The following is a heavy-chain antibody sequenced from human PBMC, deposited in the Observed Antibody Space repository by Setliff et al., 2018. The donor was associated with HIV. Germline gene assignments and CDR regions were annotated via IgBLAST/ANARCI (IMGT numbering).Heavy chain of an antibody. Sequence: ASVKVSCKASGYNFTIFGITWVRQAPGQGLEWMGWISAYNGNTNYAQKLQGRITLTIDTVTTTAYMDLRSLTSDDTAMYYCARAPPINFWSGYYTGPQGSFDSWGQGSLVTVSS. CDR1: GYNFTIFG. CDR2: ISAYNGNT. V-gene: IGHV1-18*01. CDR3: ARAPPINFWSGYYTGPQGSFDS. D-gene: IGHD3-3*01. J-gene: IGHJ4*02.